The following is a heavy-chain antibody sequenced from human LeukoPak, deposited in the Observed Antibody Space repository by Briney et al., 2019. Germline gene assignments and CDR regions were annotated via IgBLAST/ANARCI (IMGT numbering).Heavy chain of an antibody. Sequence: PGGSLRLSCAASGFTFSRYEMNWVRQAPGKRLEWVSYISSSGSTIYYADSVKGRFTISRDNAKNSLYLQMNSLRAEDTAVYYCARSDSSSGYWGQGTLVTVSS. CDR1: GFTFSRYE. D-gene: IGHD6-6*01. J-gene: IGHJ4*02. CDR3: ARSDSSSGY. CDR2: ISSSGSTI. V-gene: IGHV3-48*03.